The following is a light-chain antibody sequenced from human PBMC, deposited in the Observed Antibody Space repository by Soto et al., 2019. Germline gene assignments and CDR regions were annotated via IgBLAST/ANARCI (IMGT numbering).Light chain of an antibody. CDR1: RLEDKY. CDR3: QAWDSSTLYV. V-gene: IGLV3-1*01. Sequence: SYELTQPPSVSVSPGQTATISCSGERLEDKYVCWYQQKPGQSPVLVIYEDTKRPSGIPERFSGSNSGTTATLAISGTQAVDEADYYCQAWDSSTLYVFGTGTKVTVL. J-gene: IGLJ1*01. CDR2: EDT.